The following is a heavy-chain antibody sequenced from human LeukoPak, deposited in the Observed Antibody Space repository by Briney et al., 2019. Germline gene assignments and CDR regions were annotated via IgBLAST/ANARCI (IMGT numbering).Heavy chain of an antibody. J-gene: IGHJ4*02. D-gene: IGHD2-8*01. CDR3: ARHGYCTNGVCLLIDY. Sequence: GESLKISCKGSGYSFTSYWISWVRQMPGKGLEWMGRIDPSDSYTNYSPSFQGHVTISADKSISTAYLQWSSLKASDIAMYYCARHGYCTNGVCLLIDYWGQGTLVTVSS. CDR2: IDPSDSYT. CDR1: GYSFTSYW. V-gene: IGHV5-10-1*01.